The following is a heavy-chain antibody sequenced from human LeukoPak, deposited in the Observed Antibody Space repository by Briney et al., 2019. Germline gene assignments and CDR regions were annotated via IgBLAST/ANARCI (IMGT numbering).Heavy chain of an antibody. CDR3: ARSVVVVAATIDDAFDI. V-gene: IGHV1-18*01. D-gene: IGHD2-15*01. CDR1: GYTFTSYG. CDR2: ISAYNGNT. J-gene: IGHJ3*02. Sequence: GASVKVSCKASGYTFTSYGISWVRQAPGQGLEWMGWISAYNGNTNYAQKLRGRVTMTTDTSTSTAYMELRSLRSDDTAVYYCARSVVVVAATIDDAFDIWGQGTMVTVSS.